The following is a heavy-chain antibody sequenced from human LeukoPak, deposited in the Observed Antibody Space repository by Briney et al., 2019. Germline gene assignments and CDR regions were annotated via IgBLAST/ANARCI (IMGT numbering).Heavy chain of an antibody. D-gene: IGHD6-13*01. CDR2: ISSSGSYI. CDR3: ARDRGAAARGDY. Sequence: GGSLRLSCVVSGFTFSRYSMNWVRQAPGKGLEWVSSISSSGSYIYYADSVKGRFTISRDNAKNSLYLQMNSLRAEDTAVYYCARDRGAAARGDYWGQGTLVTVS. J-gene: IGHJ4*02. CDR1: GFTFSRYS. V-gene: IGHV3-21*01.